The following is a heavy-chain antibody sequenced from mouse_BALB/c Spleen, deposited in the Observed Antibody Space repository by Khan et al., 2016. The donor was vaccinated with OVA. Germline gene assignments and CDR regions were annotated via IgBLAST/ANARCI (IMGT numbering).Heavy chain of an antibody. CDR2: ISYSGST. CDR1: GYSITSDYA. Sequence: EVQLQESGPGLVKPSQSLSLTCTVTGYSITSDYAWNWIRQFPGNKLEWMGYISYSGSTNYNPALKSRISITRYTSKKQFVLQLNSLTTEDTATYCCARHDSRYNYAMDYWGQGASVTVSS. V-gene: IGHV3-2*02. CDR3: ARHDSRYNYAMDY. D-gene: IGHD2-4*01. J-gene: IGHJ4*01.